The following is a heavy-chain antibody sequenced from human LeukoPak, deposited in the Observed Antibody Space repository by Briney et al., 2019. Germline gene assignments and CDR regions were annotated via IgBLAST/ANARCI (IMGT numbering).Heavy chain of an antibody. D-gene: IGHD1/OR15-1a*01. CDR2: ISYDGSNK. CDR3: ARETLEHQFDY. CDR1: GFTFSNFA. Sequence: PGGSLRLSCAASGFTFSNFAMHWVRQAPGKGLEWVPIISYDGSNKYYADSVKGRFTISRDNSKNTLYLQMNSLRSEDTAVYYCARETLEHQFDYWGQGTLVTVSS. J-gene: IGHJ4*02. V-gene: IGHV3-30*04.